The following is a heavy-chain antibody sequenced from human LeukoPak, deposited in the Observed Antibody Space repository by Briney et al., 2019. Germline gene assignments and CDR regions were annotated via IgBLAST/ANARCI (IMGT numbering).Heavy chain of an antibody. CDR1: GFTLDDYA. V-gene: IGHV3-43*02. Sequence: GGSQRLSCAASGFTLDDYAMHWVRQAPGKGLEWVSLISGDGGSTYYADSVKGRFTISRDNSKNSLYLQMNSLRTEDTALYYCAKVQFGYEGRKRDFDYWGQGTLVTVSS. J-gene: IGHJ4*02. CDR3: AKVQFGYEGRKRDFDY. CDR2: ISGDGGST. D-gene: IGHD2-2*01.